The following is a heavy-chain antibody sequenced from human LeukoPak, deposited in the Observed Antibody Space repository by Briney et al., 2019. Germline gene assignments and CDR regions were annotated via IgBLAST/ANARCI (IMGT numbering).Heavy chain of an antibody. CDR2: ISGSGGST. CDR3: ARNGYTSGWYRN. CDR1: GFTFSSYA. V-gene: IGHV3-23*01. D-gene: IGHD6-19*01. Sequence: PGGYMRLSCAAPGFTFSSYAMSWVRPAPGKGLEWVSAISGSGGSTYYADSVKGRFTISRDNSRNTLYLQMNSLRAEDTAVYYCARNGYTSGWYRNWGQGTLVTVS. J-gene: IGHJ4*02.